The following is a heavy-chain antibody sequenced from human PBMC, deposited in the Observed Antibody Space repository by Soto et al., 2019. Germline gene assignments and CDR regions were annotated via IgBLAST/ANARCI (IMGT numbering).Heavy chain of an antibody. D-gene: IGHD4-17*01. CDR1: GFIVSSSY. J-gene: IGHJ5*02. CDR3: ARSPTGTNYADCFDP. V-gene: IGHV3-66*01. CDR2: IYSAGST. Sequence: EVQVVESGGGLVQPGGSLRLSCAASGFIVSSSYMSWVRQAPGKGLEWVAVIYSAGSTYYADSVKGRFTIYRDSAKNTLYLQMDRLRGEDTAVYYCARSPTGTNYADCFDPWGQVTLVTVSS.